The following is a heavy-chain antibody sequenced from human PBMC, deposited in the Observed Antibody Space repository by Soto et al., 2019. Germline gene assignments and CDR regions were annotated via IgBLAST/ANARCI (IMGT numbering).Heavy chain of an antibody. CDR1: GFTFSTYS. D-gene: IGHD2-8*01. Sequence: PGGSLRLSCAASGFTFSTYSMNWVRQAPRKGLEWVSYISSSTSTIYYADSVKGRFTISRDNAKNSLYLQMNSLRDEDTAVYYCARRRRCTNGVCYLYGMDVWGQGTTVTVSS. CDR2: ISSSTSTI. CDR3: ARRRRCTNGVCYLYGMDV. V-gene: IGHV3-48*02. J-gene: IGHJ6*02.